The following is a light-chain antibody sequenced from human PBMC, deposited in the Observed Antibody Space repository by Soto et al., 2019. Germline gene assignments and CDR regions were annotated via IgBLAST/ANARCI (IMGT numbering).Light chain of an antibody. Sequence: EIVMTQSLATLSVSPGGRATLSCRASQSVGSNLAWYQQKPGQAPRLLIYDASTRATGIPARFSGSGSGTEFTLTISSLQSEDFAVYYCQQYNNWPRTFGQGTKVDIK. CDR3: QQYNNWPRT. J-gene: IGKJ1*01. CDR1: QSVGSN. V-gene: IGKV3-15*01. CDR2: DAS.